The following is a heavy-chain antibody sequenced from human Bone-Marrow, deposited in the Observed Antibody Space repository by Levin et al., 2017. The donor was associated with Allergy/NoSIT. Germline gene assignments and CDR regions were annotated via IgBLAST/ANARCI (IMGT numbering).Heavy chain of an antibody. CDR2: TYYRSRWSN. J-gene: IGHJ3*02. Sequence: SQTLSLTCGISGDTIFASNVAWNWIRQSPSRGLEWLGRTYYRSRWSNDFAVSVKSRITINPDTSKNQFSLQLNSAIPEDTAVYYCVRGQFSAFDIWGQGTVVTVSS. D-gene: IGHD5-24*01. V-gene: IGHV6-1*01. CDR3: VRGQFSAFDI. CDR1: GDTIFASNVA.